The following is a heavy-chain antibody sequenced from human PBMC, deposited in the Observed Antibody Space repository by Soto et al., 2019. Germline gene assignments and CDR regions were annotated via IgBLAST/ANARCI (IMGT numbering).Heavy chain of an antibody. Sequence: PGETLKISCKGSGYSFTSYWISWVRQMPGKGLEWMGRIDPSDSYTNCSPSFQGHVTISADKSISTAYLQWSSLKASDTAMYYCASFGGGYCSGGSCYSTKEYYYYGMDVWGQGTTVTVSS. CDR1: GYSFTSYW. V-gene: IGHV5-10-1*01. CDR2: IDPSDSYT. CDR3: ASFGGGYCSGGSCYSTKEYYYYGMDV. D-gene: IGHD2-15*01. J-gene: IGHJ6*02.